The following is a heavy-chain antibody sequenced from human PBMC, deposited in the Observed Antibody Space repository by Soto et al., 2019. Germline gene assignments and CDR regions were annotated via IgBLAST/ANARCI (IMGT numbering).Heavy chain of an antibody. CDR1: GGSFSGNY. D-gene: IGHD3-10*01. CDR3: ARSPVVRGYKWFDP. Sequence: PSETLSLTCAVYGGSFSGNYWNWIRQPPGKGLEWIGEINHSGSTNYNPSLKSRVTISVGTSKNRFSLKLSSVTAADTALYYCARSPVVRGYKWFDPWGQGTLVTVS. CDR2: INHSGST. V-gene: IGHV4-34*01. J-gene: IGHJ5*02.